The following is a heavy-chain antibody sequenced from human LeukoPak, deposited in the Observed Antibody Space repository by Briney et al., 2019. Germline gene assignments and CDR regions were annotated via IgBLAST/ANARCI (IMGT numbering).Heavy chain of an antibody. CDR1: GFTFSSHS. V-gene: IGHV3-21*01. J-gene: IGHJ4*02. CDR2: ISSSSSYI. D-gene: IGHD3-22*01. CDR3: ARDLGTYYYDSSGYFGY. Sequence: GGSLRLSCAASGFTFSSHSMNWVRQAPGKGLEWVSSISSSSSYIYYADSVKGRFTISRDNAKNSLYLQMNSLRAEDTAVYYCARDLGTYYYDSSGYFGYWGQGTLVTVSS.